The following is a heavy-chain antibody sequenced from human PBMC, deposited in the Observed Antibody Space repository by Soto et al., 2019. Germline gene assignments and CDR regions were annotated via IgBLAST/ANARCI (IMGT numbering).Heavy chain of an antibody. CDR2: ISGSGGST. J-gene: IGHJ4*02. CDR3: AKDPQKEVAATPAY. Sequence: GGSLRLSCAASGFTFSSYAMSWVRQAPGKGLEWVSAISGSGGSTYYADSVKGRFTISRDNSKNTLYLQMNSLRAEDTAVYYCAKDPQKEVAATPAYWGQGTLVTVSS. V-gene: IGHV3-23*01. D-gene: IGHD2-15*01. CDR1: GFTFSSYA.